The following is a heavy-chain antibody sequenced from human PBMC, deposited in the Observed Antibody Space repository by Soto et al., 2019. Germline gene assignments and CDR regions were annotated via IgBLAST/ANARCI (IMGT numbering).Heavy chain of an antibody. V-gene: IGHV1-2*04. CDR1: GDSFNDYY. D-gene: IGHD5-12*01. CDR2: INPNSGVT. J-gene: IGHJ6*03. Sequence: VQLVQSGAEVKKPGASVKVSCKSSGDSFNDYYLHWVRQAPGQGLEWMGWINPNSGVTKYAQKFEGWVTRTRDTSIRTVYMELSRLRSDDTAVYYCARESGGATATLDYYYFYMDVWGKGTTVTVSS. CDR3: ARESGGATATLDYYYFYMDV.